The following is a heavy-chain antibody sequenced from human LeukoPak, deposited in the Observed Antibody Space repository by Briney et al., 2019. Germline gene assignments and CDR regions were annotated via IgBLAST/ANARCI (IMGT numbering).Heavy chain of an antibody. J-gene: IGHJ6*03. V-gene: IGHV4-59*01. CDR2: IYYSGST. CDR1: GGSISSYY. Sequence: SETLSLTCTVSGGSISSYYWSWIRQPPGKGLEWIGYIYYSGSTNYNPSLKSRVTISVDTSKNQFSLKLSSVTAEDTAVYYCARDRYCSSTSYYRFYYYMDVWGKGTTVTVSS. CDR3: ARDRYCSSTSYYRFYYYMDV. D-gene: IGHD2-2*02.